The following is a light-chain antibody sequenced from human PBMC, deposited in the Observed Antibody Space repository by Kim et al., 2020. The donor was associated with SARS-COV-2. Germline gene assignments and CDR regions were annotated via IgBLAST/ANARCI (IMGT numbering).Light chain of an antibody. CDR2: QDD. CDR3: QAWDSAVV. Sequence: SYELTQPPSVSVSPGQTASITCSGDKLGDKCAYWYQQKPGQSPVVVIYQDDKRPSGIPERFSGSNSGNTATLTISGTQSADEADYYCQAWDSAVVFGGGT. CDR1: KLGDKC. V-gene: IGLV3-1*01. J-gene: IGLJ2*01.